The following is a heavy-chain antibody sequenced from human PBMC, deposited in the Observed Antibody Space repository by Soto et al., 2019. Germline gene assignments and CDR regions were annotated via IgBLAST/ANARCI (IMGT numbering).Heavy chain of an antibody. V-gene: IGHV4-59*01. D-gene: IGHD3-10*01. CDR1: GGSISSYY. CDR2: IYYSGST. CDR3: ARAEDTTDRGVNIMDYGMDV. J-gene: IGHJ6*02. Sequence: SETQSLTCTVSGGSISSYYWSWIRQPPGKGLEWIGYIYYSGSTNYNPSLKSRVTISVDTSKNEFSLKLSSGTAADTAVYYCARAEDTTDRGVNIMDYGMDVWGQGTTVTVSS.